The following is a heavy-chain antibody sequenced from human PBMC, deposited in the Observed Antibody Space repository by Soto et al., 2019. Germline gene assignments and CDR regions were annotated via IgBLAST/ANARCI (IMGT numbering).Heavy chain of an antibody. V-gene: IGHV6-1*01. D-gene: IGHD2-2*02. CDR1: GDSVSSNSAA. Sequence: SQTLSLTCAVSGDSVSSNSAAWNWIRQSPSRGLEWLGRTYYRSKWYNDDAVSVKSRITINPDTSKNQFSLQLNSVTPADTAVYYCARGMTWDYCSSTSCYTPNGGYYYYGMDVWGQGTTVTVSS. CDR2: TYYRSKWYN. CDR3: ARGMTWDYCSSTSCYTPNGGYYYYGMDV. J-gene: IGHJ6*02.